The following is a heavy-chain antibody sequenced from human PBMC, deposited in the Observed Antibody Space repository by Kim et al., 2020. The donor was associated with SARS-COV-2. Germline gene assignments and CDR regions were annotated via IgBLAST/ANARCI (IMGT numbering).Heavy chain of an antibody. D-gene: IGHD3-10*01. Sequence: NPSLKSRVTISVDTSKNQFSLKLSSVTAADTAVYYCARGLFTMVRGVIAPWGQGTMVTVSS. V-gene: IGHV4-34*01. J-gene: IGHJ3*01. CDR3: ARGLFTMVRGVIAP.